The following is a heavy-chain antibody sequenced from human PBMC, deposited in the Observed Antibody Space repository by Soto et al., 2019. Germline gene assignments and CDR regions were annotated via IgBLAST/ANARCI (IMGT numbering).Heavy chain of an antibody. J-gene: IGHJ4*02. D-gene: IGHD3-22*01. CDR2: ISYDGSNK. CDR3: AREPAYYYDSSGYSVPFGY. V-gene: IGHV3-30-3*01. CDR1: GFTFSNYA. Sequence: QVQLVESGGGVVQPGRSLRLSCAASGFTFSNYAMHWVRQAPGKVLEWVAVISYDGSNKYYADSVKGRFTISRDNSKNTLFLQMNSLRAEDTAVYYCAREPAYYYDSSGYSVPFGYWGQGTLVTVSS.